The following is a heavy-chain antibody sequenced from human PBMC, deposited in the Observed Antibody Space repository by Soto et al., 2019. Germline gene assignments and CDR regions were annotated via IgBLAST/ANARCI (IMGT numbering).Heavy chain of an antibody. CDR2: MYYSGST. V-gene: IGHV4-59*08. Sequence: QVQLQESGPGLVKPSETLSLSCSVSGGSISGHYWSWGRQPPGTGLEWIGYMYYSGSTNYNPSLKSRVTISVDTSKNHFSLRLTSVTAADTAVYYCARGPYYDLIWNYYYMDVWGKGTTVTVSS. CDR3: ARGPYYDLIWNYYYMDV. J-gene: IGHJ6*03. D-gene: IGHD3-16*01. CDR1: GGSISGHY.